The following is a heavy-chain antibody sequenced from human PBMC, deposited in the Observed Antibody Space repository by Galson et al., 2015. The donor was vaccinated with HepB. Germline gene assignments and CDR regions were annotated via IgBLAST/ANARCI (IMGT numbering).Heavy chain of an antibody. CDR3: ARRGDSGGCLDY. CDR1: GITFSNSW. CDR2: INSDESTK. D-gene: IGHD3-22*01. J-gene: IGHJ4*02. Sequence: SLRLSCAASGITFSNSWMHWVRQAPGKGLMWVSRINSDESTKTYADSVKGRFTISRDNAKNTVYLQMNSLRAEDTATYYCARRGDSGGCLDYWGQGTLVIVSS. V-gene: IGHV3-74*01.